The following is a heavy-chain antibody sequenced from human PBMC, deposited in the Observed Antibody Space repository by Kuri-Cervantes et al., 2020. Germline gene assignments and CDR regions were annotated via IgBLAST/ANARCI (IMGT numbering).Heavy chain of an antibody. Sequence: GESLKISCAASGFTFSSYGMHWVRQAPGKGLEWVSGINWNGGSTGYADSVKGRFTISRDNAKNSLYLQMNSLRAEDTTLYYCASGYCSGGSCYRPFDYWGQGTLVTVSS. V-gene: IGHV3-20*04. CDR1: GFTFSSYG. CDR2: INWNGGST. CDR3: ASGYCSGGSCYRPFDY. D-gene: IGHD2-15*01. J-gene: IGHJ4*02.